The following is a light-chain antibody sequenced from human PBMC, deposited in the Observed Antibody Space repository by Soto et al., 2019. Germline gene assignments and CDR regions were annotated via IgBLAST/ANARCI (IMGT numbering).Light chain of an antibody. V-gene: IGKV1D-12*01. CDR1: QGISSW. CDR3: HQANSFPPFT. J-gene: IGKJ3*01. Sequence: DIPMTQSPSSVSASVGDRVTITCRASQGISSWIAWYQQKPGKAPKILIYAASSLQNGVPSRFSGSGSATYFTLTISSLQPEDFSTYYCHQANSFPPFTFGPGTKVDI. CDR2: AAS.